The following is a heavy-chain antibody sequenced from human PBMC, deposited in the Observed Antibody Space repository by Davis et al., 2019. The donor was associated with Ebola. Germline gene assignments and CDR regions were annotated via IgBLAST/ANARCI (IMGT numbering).Heavy chain of an antibody. D-gene: IGHD6-19*01. J-gene: IGHJ4*02. CDR2: ISGSGGST. V-gene: IGHV3-23*01. CDR1: GFTFSSYA. Sequence: GESLKISCAASGFTFSSYAMSWVRQAPGKGLEWVSAISGSGGSTYYADSVKGRFTISRDNSKNTLYLQMNSLRAEDTAVYYCAKLSQPGIAVAGGQGPFDYWGQGTLVTVSS. CDR3: AKLSQPGIAVAGGQGPFDY.